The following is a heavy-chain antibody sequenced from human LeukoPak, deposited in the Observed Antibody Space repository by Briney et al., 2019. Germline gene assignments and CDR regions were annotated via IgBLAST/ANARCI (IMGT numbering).Heavy chain of an antibody. Sequence: GRSLRLSCAASGFSFSDYGMHWVRQAPGKGLEWVAVISYDGSDKYYADSVKGRFTISRDDSKNTLYLQMNSLRAEDTAVYYCATAAYSNGWYYFDSWGQGTLVTVSS. J-gene: IGHJ4*02. V-gene: IGHV3-30*03. CDR2: ISYDGSDK. CDR3: ATAAYSNGWYYFDS. D-gene: IGHD6-19*01. CDR1: GFSFSDYG.